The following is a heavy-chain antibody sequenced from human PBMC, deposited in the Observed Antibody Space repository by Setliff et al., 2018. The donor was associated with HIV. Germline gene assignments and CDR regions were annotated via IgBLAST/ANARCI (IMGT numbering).Heavy chain of an antibody. CDR3: ARDARWLQFPYFDY. CDR1: GGSISSGDYY. CDR2: IYTDGST. D-gene: IGHD5-12*01. Sequence: SETLSLTCTVSGGSISSGDYYWSWIRQPPGKGLEWIGHIYTDGSTNYNPSFRSRVTISVDSSKNQFSLKLSSVTAADTVVYYCARDARWLQFPYFDYWGQGTLVTVSS. J-gene: IGHJ4*01. V-gene: IGHV4-61*09.